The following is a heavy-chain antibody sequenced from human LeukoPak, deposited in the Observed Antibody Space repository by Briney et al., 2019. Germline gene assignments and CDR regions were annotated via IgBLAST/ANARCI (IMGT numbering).Heavy chain of an antibody. V-gene: IGHV1-3*01. CDR2: INAGNGNT. D-gene: IGHD3-22*01. CDR3: ARDRGLYYYDSSGYYDY. Sequence: ASVKVSCKASGYTFTSYGISWVRQAPGQGLEWMGWINAGNGNTKYSQKFQGRVTITRDTPASTAYMELSSLRSEDTAVYYCARDRGLYYYDSSGYYDYWGQGTLVTVSS. J-gene: IGHJ4*02. CDR1: GYTFTSYG.